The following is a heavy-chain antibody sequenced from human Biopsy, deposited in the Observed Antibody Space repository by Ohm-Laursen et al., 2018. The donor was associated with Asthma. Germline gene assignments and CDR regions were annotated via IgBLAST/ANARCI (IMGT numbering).Heavy chain of an antibody. V-gene: IGHV3-23*01. CDR1: GFTFSNYA. J-gene: IGHJ4*02. CDR3: ARGDSSNWSHYYFDY. D-gene: IGHD3-22*01. CDR2: ITGSGGFT. Sequence: LSLTCAASGFTFSNYAMSWVRQAPGKGLEWVSSITGSGGFTYYADSVKGRFTISRDKSENTLYLQMNSLRAEDTAVYYCARGDSSNWSHYYFDYWGQGTLVTVSS.